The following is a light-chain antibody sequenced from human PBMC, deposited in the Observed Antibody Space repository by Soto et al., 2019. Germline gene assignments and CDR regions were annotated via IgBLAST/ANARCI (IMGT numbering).Light chain of an antibody. Sequence: DIVMTQTPLSLPVTPGEPASISCRSSQSLLDSDDGNTYLDWYLQKPGQSPQLLIYTLSYRASGGQDRFSGSGSGTDFTLKISRVEAEDVGVYYCMQRIEFPYTFGQGTKLEIK. V-gene: IGKV2-40*01. J-gene: IGKJ2*01. CDR1: QSLLDSDDGNTY. CDR2: TLS. CDR3: MQRIEFPYT.